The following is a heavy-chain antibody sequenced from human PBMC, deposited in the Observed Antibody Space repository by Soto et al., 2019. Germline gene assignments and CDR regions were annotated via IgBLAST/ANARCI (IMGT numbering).Heavy chain of an antibody. CDR3: ARVGYSAEIDF. J-gene: IGHJ4*02. Sequence: EVQLVESGGGLVQPGGSLRLSRAVSGLTLSEHYMDWVRQAPGKGLEWVGRSRDKGAGYTAIYAASVKGRFSISRDESKKSLDLQMNSLKTEDTAVYYCARVGYSAEIDFWGQGTLVTVSS. V-gene: IGHV3-72*01. CDR2: SRDKGAGYTA. D-gene: IGHD5-12*01. CDR1: GLTLSEHY.